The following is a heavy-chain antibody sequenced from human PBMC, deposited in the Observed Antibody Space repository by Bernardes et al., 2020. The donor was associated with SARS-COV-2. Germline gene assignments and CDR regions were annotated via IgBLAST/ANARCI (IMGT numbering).Heavy chain of an antibody. CDR1: GFTFDDYA. V-gene: IGHV3-9*01. CDR2: ISWNSGSI. CDR3: AKGTFTVTPNFDY. J-gene: IGHJ4*02. D-gene: IGHD4-17*01. Sequence: GGSLRLSCAASGFTFDDYAMHWVRQAPGKGLEWVSGISWNSGSIGYADSVKGRFTISRDNAKNSLYLQMNSLRAEDTALYYCAKGTFTVTPNFDYWGQGTLVTVSS.